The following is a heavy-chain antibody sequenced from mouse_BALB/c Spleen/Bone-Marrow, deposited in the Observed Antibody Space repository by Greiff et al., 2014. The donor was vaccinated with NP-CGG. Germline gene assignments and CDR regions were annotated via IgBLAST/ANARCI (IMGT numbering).Heavy chain of an antibody. CDR3: ARRGDGYYAWFAY. CDR1: GFNIKXTY. CDR2: IDPANGNT. J-gene: IGHJ3*01. Sequence: LQESGAELVKPGASVKLSCTASGFNIKXTYMHWVKQRPEQXLEWIXWIDPANGNTKYDPKFQGKATITADTSSNTAYLQXXXXTSEDTAVYYCARRGDGYYAWFAYWGQGTLVTVSA. D-gene: IGHD2-3*01. V-gene: IGHV14-3*02.